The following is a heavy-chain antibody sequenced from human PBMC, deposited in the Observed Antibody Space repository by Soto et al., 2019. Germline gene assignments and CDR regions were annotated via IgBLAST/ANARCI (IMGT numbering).Heavy chain of an antibody. Sequence: SETLSLTCTVSGVSITSYKWTWIRQSPGKGLEWIAYMYSSGSSSYNPSLKSRATISMDTFRNQYSLQLNSATAADTAVYYCAREWSAFDYWGQAILVT. V-gene: IGHV4-59*01. CDR2: MYSSGSS. CDR1: GVSITSYK. CDR3: AREWSAFDY. J-gene: IGHJ4*02. D-gene: IGHD2-15*01.